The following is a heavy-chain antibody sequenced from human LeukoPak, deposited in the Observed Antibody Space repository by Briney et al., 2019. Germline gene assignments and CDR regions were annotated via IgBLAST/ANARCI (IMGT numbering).Heavy chain of an antibody. CDR2: IKSKTDGGTT. CDR1: GFTFSNAW. D-gene: IGHD3-3*01. J-gene: IGHJ4*02. CDR3: TLFWSGYYRVSRPSTRNDY. V-gene: IGHV3-15*01. Sequence: GGSLRLSWAASGFTFSNAWMSWVRQAPGKGLEWVGRIKSKTDGGTTDYAAPVKGRFTISRDDSKSTLYLQMNSLKTEDTAVYYCTLFWSGYYRVSRPSTRNDYWGQGTLVTVSS.